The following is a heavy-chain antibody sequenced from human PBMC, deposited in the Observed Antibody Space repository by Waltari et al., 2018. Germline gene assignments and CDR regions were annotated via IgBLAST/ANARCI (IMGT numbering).Heavy chain of an antibody. Sequence: QVQLVESGGGVVPPGGSLRLSCAASGFTFSLYPMHWVRQAPGKGREWLAVTTPDGKVKNHAVSVMGRFTISRDNSKDTLFLEMNSLRPDDTAVYYCARALLLDYEGGGYWGQGTLVTVSS. CDR1: GFTFSLYP. CDR3: ARALLLDYEGGGY. D-gene: IGHD4-17*01. J-gene: IGHJ4*02. V-gene: IGHV3-30*04. CDR2: TTPDGKVK.